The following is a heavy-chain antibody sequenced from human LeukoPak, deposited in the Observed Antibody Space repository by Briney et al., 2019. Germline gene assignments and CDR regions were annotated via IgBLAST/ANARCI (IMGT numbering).Heavy chain of an antibody. V-gene: IGHV5-51*01. D-gene: IGHD2-2*01. CDR2: IYPGDSDT. Sequence: GESLKISCKGSGYIFTSYWIGWVRQMPGKGLEWMGIIYPGDSDTRYSPSFQGQVTISADKSISTAYLQWSSLKASDTAMYYCAALAAGYCSSTSCPDAFDIWGQGTMVTVSS. CDR3: AALAAGYCSSTSCPDAFDI. J-gene: IGHJ3*02. CDR1: GYIFTSYW.